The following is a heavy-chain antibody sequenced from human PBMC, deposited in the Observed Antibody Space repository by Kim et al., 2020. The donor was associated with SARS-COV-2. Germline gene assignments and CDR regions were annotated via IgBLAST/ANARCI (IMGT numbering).Heavy chain of an antibody. J-gene: IGHJ6*02. CDR3: AREEWLALGYYYGMDV. V-gene: IGHV3-33*01. CDR1: GFTFSSYG. Sequence: GGSLRLSCAASGFTFSSYGMHWVRQAPGKGLEWVAVIWYDGSNKYYADSVKGRFTISRDNSKNTLYLQMNSLRAEDTAVYYCAREEWLALGYYYGMDVWGQGTTVTVSS. CDR2: IWYDGSNK. D-gene: IGHD6-19*01.